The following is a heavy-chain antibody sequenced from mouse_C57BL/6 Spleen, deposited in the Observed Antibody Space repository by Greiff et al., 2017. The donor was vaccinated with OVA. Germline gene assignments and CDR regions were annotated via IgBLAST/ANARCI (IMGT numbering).Heavy chain of an antibody. Sequence: QVQLQQPGAELVRPGSSVKLSCKASGYTFTSYWMHWVKQRPIQGLEWIGNIDPSDSETHYNQKFKDKATLTVDKSSSTAYMQLSSLTSEDSAVYYCARAPNYYDYDGRALDYWGQGTSVTVSS. V-gene: IGHV1-52*01. CDR2: IDPSDSET. J-gene: IGHJ4*01. D-gene: IGHD2-4*01. CDR1: GYTFTSYW. CDR3: ARAPNYYDYDGRALDY.